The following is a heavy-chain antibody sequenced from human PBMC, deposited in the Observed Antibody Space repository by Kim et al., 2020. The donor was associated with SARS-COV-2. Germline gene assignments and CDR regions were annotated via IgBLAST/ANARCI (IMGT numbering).Heavy chain of an antibody. D-gene: IGHD5-18*01. CDR1: GGTFSNYA. Sequence: SVKVSCKASGGTFSNYAISWVRQAPGQGLEWMGGIIPIFGTSNYAQKFQGRVTITADESTSTAYMELSSLRSEDTAVYYCARTGYSYGRPRHYYYAMDVWGQGITVTVSS. J-gene: IGHJ6*02. V-gene: IGHV1-69*13. CDR3: ARTGYSYGRPRHYYYAMDV. CDR2: IIPIFGTS.